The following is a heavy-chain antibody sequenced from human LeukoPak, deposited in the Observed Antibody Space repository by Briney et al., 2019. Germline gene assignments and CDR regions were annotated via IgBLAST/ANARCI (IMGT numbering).Heavy chain of an antibody. CDR1: GYTFTGYY. V-gene: IGHV1-2*02. J-gene: IGHJ6*03. Sequence: GASVKVSCKASGYTFTGYYMHWVRQAPGQGLEWMGWINLNSGGAKYAQNFQGRVIMTTDTSISTAYMELTSLRSDDTAVYYCARSSPPTYYHFYYYMDVWGKGSTVTVSS. CDR3: ARSSPPTYYHFYYYMDV. CDR2: INLNSGGA. D-gene: IGHD6-13*01.